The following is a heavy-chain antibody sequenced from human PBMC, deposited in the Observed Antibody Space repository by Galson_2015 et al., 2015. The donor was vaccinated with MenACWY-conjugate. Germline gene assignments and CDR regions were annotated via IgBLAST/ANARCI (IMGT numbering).Heavy chain of an antibody. CDR3: AKDMASIVGATTADDYYYYGMDV. CDR2: ISWNSGCI. Sequence: SLRLSCAASGFTFDDYAMHWVRQAPGKGLEWVSGISWNSGCIGYADSVKGRFTISRDNAKNSLYLQMNSLRAEDTALYYCAKDMASIVGATTADDYYYYGMDVWGQGTTVTVSS. D-gene: IGHD1-26*01. V-gene: IGHV3-9*01. J-gene: IGHJ6*02. CDR1: GFTFDDYA.